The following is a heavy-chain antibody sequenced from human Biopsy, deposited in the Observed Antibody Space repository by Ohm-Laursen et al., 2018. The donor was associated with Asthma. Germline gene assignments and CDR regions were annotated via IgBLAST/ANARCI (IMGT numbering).Heavy chain of an antibody. J-gene: IGHJ6*02. CDR1: GGTFSRYA. V-gene: IGHV1-69*13. CDR3: AREVSTVDYGYYYFAMDV. CDR2: IIPVFGTS. Sequence: GASVKVSCKASGGTFSRYAISWVRQAPGQGLEWMGEIIPVFGTSNYAQKFQGRVTFTADGSTSSAYMELSSLTSEDSAVYYCAREVSTVDYGYYYFAMDVWGQGTTVTVSS. D-gene: IGHD4-17*01.